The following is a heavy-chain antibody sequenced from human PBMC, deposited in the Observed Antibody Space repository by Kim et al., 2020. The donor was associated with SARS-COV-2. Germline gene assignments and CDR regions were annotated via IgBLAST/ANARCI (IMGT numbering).Heavy chain of an antibody. Sequence: LQSRVTISVDTSTNQFSLKLSSVTAADTAVYYCARDKDEVDTAMARGFDPWGQGTLVTVSS. V-gene: IGHV4-30-2*05. CDR3: ARDKDEVDTAMARGFDP. J-gene: IGHJ5*02. D-gene: IGHD5-18*01.